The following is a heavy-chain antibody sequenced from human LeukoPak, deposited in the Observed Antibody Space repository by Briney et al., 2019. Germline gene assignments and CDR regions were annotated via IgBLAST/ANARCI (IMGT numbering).Heavy chain of an antibody. V-gene: IGHV4-59*01. Sequence: PSETLSLTCTASGGSISSYYWSWIRQPPGKGLEWIGYIYYSGSTNYNPSLKSRVTISVDTSKNQFSLKLSSVTAADTAVYYCAREGYSYASHFDYWGQGTLVTVSS. J-gene: IGHJ4*02. CDR3: AREGYSYASHFDY. D-gene: IGHD5-18*01. CDR2: IYYSGST. CDR1: GGSISSYY.